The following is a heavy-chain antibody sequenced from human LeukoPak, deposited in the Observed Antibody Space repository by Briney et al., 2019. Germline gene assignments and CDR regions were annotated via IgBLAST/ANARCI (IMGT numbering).Heavy chain of an antibody. CDR1: GYTLTELS. CDR3: ATGVEYYDFWSGYYPSDY. D-gene: IGHD3-3*01. Sequence: ASVKVSCKVSGYTLTELSMHWVRQAPGKGLEWMGGFDPEDGETIYAQKFQGRVTMTEDTSTDTAYMELSSLRSEDTAVYYCATGVEYYDFWSGYYPSDYWGQGTLVTVSS. CDR2: FDPEDGET. J-gene: IGHJ4*02. V-gene: IGHV1-24*01.